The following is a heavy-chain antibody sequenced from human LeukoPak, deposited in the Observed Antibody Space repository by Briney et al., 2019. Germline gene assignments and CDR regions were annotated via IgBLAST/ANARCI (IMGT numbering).Heavy chain of an antibody. V-gene: IGHV4-4*02. Sequence: SETLSLTCAVSGGSISSSNWWSWVRQPPGKGPEWIGEINHSGSTNYNPSLKSRVTISVDTSKNQFSLKLSSVTAADTAVYYCARHAGTYYDILGATAVFDYWGQGTLVTVSS. D-gene: IGHD3-9*01. CDR1: GGSISSSNW. J-gene: IGHJ4*02. CDR2: INHSGST. CDR3: ARHAGTYYDILGATAVFDY.